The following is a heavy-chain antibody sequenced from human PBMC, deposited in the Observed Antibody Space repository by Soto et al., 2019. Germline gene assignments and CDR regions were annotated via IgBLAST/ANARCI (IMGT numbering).Heavy chain of an antibody. CDR1: GDSISSGSY. V-gene: IGHV4-38-2*02. CDR3: ARVHVIVVAGSTFDY. CDR2: IYHGGTT. Sequence: SETLSLTWTVYGDSISSGSYWGWIRQPPGEGPEWIASIYHGGTTFYNPSLKRRISISVKTSKKQCSLRLTSVTAADTATYYCARVHVIVVAGSTFDYWGRGTLVTVSS. D-gene: IGHD2-15*01. J-gene: IGHJ4*03.